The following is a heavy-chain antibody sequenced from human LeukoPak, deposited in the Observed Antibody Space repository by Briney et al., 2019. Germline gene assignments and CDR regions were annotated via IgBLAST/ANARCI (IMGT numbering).Heavy chain of an antibody. V-gene: IGHV4-34*01. D-gene: IGHD5-18*01. Sequence: PSETLSLTCAVYGGSFSGYYWSWIRQPQGKGLESIGEINHSGSTNYNPSLKSRVTISVDTSKNQFSLKLSSVTAADTAVYYCARGSTIQLWADAFDIWGQGTMVTVSS. J-gene: IGHJ3*02. CDR2: INHSGST. CDR1: GGSFSGYY. CDR3: ARGSTIQLWADAFDI.